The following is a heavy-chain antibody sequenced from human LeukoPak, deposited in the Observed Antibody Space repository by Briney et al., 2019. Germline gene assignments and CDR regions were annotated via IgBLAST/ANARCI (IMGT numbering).Heavy chain of an antibody. Sequence: GGSLRLSCAASGFTFSSYSMNWVRQAPGKGLEWVSSISSSSSYIYYADSVKGRFTISRDNAKNSLYLQMNSLRAEDTAVYYCARDLTGRVPAAIRYWGQGTLVTVSS. CDR3: ARDLTGRVPAAIRY. V-gene: IGHV3-21*01. J-gene: IGHJ4*02. D-gene: IGHD2-2*02. CDR1: GFTFSSYS. CDR2: ISSSSSYI.